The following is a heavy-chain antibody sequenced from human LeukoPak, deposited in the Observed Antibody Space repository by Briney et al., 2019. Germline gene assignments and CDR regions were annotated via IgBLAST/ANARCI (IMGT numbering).Heavy chain of an antibody. CDR1: GVSFSGYY. CDR2: INHNGST. D-gene: IGHD2-2*01. J-gene: IGHJ4*02. V-gene: IGHV4-34*01. Sequence: PSETLSLTCAVYGVSFSGYYWNWIRQPPGKGLEWIGEINHNGSTNYNPSLKSRVTISGDTSKNPFSLKLSSVTAADTAVYYCARGTDYIVVAPAAMRAVDYWGQGTLVTVSS. CDR3: ARGTDYIVVAPAAMRAVDY.